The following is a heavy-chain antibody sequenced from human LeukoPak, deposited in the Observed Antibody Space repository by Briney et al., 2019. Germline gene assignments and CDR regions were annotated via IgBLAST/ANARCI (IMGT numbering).Heavy chain of an antibody. CDR1: GVTFSIYV. Sequence: GGSLRLSCAASGVTFSIYVMSWVRQAPGKGLEWVSTLSGRGGNSYYADSVKGRFTISRDNSKNMLFLQMNSLSADDTAIYFCARDFTDWSDAFDIWGQGTMVTVPS. D-gene: IGHD3/OR15-3a*01. V-gene: IGHV3-23*01. CDR2: LSGRGGNS. CDR3: ARDFTDWSDAFDI. J-gene: IGHJ3*02.